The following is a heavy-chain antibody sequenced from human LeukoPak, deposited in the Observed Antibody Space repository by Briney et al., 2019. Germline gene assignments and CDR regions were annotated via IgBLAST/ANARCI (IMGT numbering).Heavy chain of an antibody. CDR3: TYSYGYLYYFDY. CDR1: GGSISSSSYY. Sequence: SETLSLTCTVSGGSISSSSYYWGWIRQPPGRGLEWIGTIYYSGSTSYNPSLKSRVTMSVDTSKNQFSLRLSSVTTADTAVYYCTYSYGYLYYFDYWGQGTQVTVSS. CDR2: IYYSGST. J-gene: IGHJ4*02. V-gene: IGHV4-39*01. D-gene: IGHD5-18*01.